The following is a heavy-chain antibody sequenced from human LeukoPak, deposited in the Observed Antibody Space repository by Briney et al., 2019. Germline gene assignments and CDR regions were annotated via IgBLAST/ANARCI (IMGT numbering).Heavy chain of an antibody. CDR3: ARVGGEYSSGWYAGY. CDR2: ISSSSSYI. D-gene: IGHD6-19*01. J-gene: IGHJ4*02. CDR1: GFTFSSYS. V-gene: IGHV3-21*01. Sequence: PGGSLRLSCAASGFTFSSYSMNWVRQAPGKGLEWVSSISSSSSYIYYADSVKGRFTISRDNAKNSLYPQMNSLRAEDTAVYYCARVGGEYSSGWYAGYWGQGTLVTVSS.